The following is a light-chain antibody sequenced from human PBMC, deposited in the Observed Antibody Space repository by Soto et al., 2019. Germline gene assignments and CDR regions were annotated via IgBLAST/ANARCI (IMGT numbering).Light chain of an antibody. CDR2: GNS. CDR1: SSNIGAGYD. Sequence: QSVLTQPPSVSGATGQRVTISCTGSSSNIGAGYDVHWYQQLPGTAPKLLIYGNSNRPSGVPDRFSGSKSGTSASLAITGLQAEDEADYYCQSYDSSLRGWVFGGGTKVTVL. CDR3: QSYDSSLRGWV. V-gene: IGLV1-40*01. J-gene: IGLJ3*02.